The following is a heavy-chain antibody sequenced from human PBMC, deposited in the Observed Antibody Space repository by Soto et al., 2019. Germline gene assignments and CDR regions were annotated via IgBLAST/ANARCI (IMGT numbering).Heavy chain of an antibody. Sequence: SETLSLTCTVSGGSISSGGYYWSWIRQHPGKGLEWIGYIYYSGSTYYNPSLKSRVTISVDTSKNQFSLKLSSVTAADTAVYYCARDRYNWNFDPYNWFDPWGQGTLVTVSS. CDR2: IYYSGST. D-gene: IGHD1-7*01. CDR1: GGSISSGGYY. CDR3: ARDRYNWNFDPYNWFDP. J-gene: IGHJ5*02. V-gene: IGHV4-31*03.